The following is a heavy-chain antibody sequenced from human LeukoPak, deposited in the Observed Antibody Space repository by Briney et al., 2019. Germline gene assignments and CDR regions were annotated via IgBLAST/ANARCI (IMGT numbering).Heavy chain of an antibody. V-gene: IGHV3-23*01. J-gene: IGHJ4*02. Sequence: PGGSLRPSCAASGFTFSSYAMSWVRQAPGKGLEWVSTIGSSGASTYYADSVKGRFTISRDNSKNTLYLQMNSLRAEDTALYYCATDLGTAIVTRGYWGQGTLVTVSS. CDR3: ATDLGTAIVTRGY. CDR1: GFTFSSYA. D-gene: IGHD5-18*01. CDR2: IGSSGAST.